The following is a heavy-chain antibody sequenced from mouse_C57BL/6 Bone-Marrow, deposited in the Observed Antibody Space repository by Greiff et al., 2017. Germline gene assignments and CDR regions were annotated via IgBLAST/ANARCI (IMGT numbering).Heavy chain of an antibody. J-gene: IGHJ4*01. CDR2: ISYSGIT. D-gene: IGHD1-1*01. CDR1: GYSITSAY. CDR3: ARYSYYYAMDY. V-gene: IGHV3-8*01. Sequence: EVQLVESGPGLAKPSQTLSLTCSVTGYSITSAYWNWIRTFPGNKLEYMGYISYSGITYYNPSLNSRISITRDTSKTQYYLQLKSVTTEDTATYYCARYSYYYAMDYWGQGTSVTVSS.